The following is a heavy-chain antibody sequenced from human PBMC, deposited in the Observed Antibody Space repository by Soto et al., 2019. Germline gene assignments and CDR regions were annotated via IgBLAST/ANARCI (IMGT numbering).Heavy chain of an antibody. J-gene: IGHJ4*02. V-gene: IGHV1-18*01. CDR3: ARGSDMTEDY. CDR1: GYIFSNYG. Sequence: QVHLVQSRAEVKKPGASVKVSCKTSGYIFSNYGITWVRQAPGQGLEWMGWISGYNGDTKYAQKFQGRVTMTTDTSTSTAYMELRSLRSDDTALYYCARGSDMTEDYGGQGTLVTVSS. D-gene: IGHD2-15*01. CDR2: ISGYNGDT.